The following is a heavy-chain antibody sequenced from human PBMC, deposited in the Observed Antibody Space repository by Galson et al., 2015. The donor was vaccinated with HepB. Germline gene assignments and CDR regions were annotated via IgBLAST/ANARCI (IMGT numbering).Heavy chain of an antibody. CDR2: ISSNGGST. V-gene: IGHV3-64D*06. CDR1: GFTFSSCA. J-gene: IGHJ4*02. CDR3: VKGGWDLEAGAIVVVVAAMLD. Sequence: SLRLSCAASGFTFSSCAMHWVRQAPGKGLEYVSAISSNGGSTYYADSVKGRFTISRDNSKNTLYLQMSSLRAEDTAVYYCVKGGWDLEAGAIVVVVAAMLDWGQGTLVTVSS. D-gene: IGHD2-15*01.